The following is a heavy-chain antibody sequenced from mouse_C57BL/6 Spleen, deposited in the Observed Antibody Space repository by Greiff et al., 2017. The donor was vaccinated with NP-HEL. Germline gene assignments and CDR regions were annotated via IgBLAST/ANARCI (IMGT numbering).Heavy chain of an antibody. CDR1: GYTFTDYY. CDR2: INPNNGGT. Sequence: EVQLQQSGPELVKPGASVKISCKASGYTFTDYYMNWVKQSHGKSLEWIGDINPNNGGTSYNQKFKGKATLTVDKSSSTAYMELRSLTSEDSAVYYCARCGTVVKGNYYAMDYWGQGTSVTVSS. CDR3: ARCGTVVKGNYYAMDY. J-gene: IGHJ4*01. D-gene: IGHD1-1*01. V-gene: IGHV1-26*01.